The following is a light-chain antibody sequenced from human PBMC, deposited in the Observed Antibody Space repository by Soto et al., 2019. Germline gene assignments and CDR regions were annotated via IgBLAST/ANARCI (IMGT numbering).Light chain of an antibody. CDR3: QQRSNWLLT. J-gene: IGKJ4*01. V-gene: IGKV3-11*01. Sequence: EIGLTQSPATLSLSPGERATLSCRASQSVSSYLAWYQQKPGQAPRLLIYDASNRATRIPARFSGSGSGTDFTLTISSLEPEDFAVYYCQQRSNWLLTFGGGTKVEIK. CDR2: DAS. CDR1: QSVSSY.